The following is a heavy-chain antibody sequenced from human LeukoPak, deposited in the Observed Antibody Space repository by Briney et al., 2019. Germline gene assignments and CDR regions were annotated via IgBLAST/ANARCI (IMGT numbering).Heavy chain of an antibody. V-gene: IGHV3-30*18. CDR1: GFTFSSYG. CDR2: ISYDGSNK. CDR3: AKDGSGSHSCDY. Sequence: GGSLRLSCAASGFTFSSYGMHWVRQAPGKGLEWVAVISYDGSNKYYADSVKGRFTISRDNSKNTLYLQMNSLRAEDTAVYYCAKDGSGSHSCDYWGQGTLVTVSS. D-gene: IGHD2-2*01. J-gene: IGHJ4*02.